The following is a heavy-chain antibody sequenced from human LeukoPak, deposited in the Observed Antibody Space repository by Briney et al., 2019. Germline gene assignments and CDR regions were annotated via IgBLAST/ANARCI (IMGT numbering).Heavy chain of an antibody. CDR3: ARGIEEIDY. J-gene: IGHJ4*02. D-gene: IGHD2-21*01. CDR2: ISSSSSTI. CDR1: GFTFSSYS. Sequence: GGSLRLSCAASGFTFSSYSMNWVRQAPGKGLEWVSYISSSSSTIYYADSVKGRFTISRDNAKNSLYLQMNSLRAEDTAVYYCARGIEEIDYWGQGTLVTVSS. V-gene: IGHV3-48*01.